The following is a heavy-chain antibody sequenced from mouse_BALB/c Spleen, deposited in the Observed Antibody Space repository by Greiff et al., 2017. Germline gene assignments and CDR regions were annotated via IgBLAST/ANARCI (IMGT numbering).Heavy chain of an antibody. J-gene: IGHJ4*01. D-gene: IGHD1-1*01. V-gene: IGHV14-4*02. CDR2: IDPENGDT. CDR1: GFNIKDYY. Sequence: DVQLQESGAELVRSGASVKLSCTASGFNIKDYYMHWVKQRPEQGLEWIGWIDPENGDTEYAPKFQGKATMTADTSSNTAYLQLSSLTSEDTAVYYCKVYYYGSSHYAMDYWGQGTSVTVSS. CDR3: KVYYYGSSHYAMDY.